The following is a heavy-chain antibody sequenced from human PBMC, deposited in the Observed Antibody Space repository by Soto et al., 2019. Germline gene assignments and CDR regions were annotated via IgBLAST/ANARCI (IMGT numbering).Heavy chain of an antibody. CDR3: ARVGGHITIFPLYWFDP. CDR2: INHSGST. V-gene: IGHV4-34*01. CDR1: GGSFSGYY. D-gene: IGHD3-9*01. J-gene: IGHJ5*02. Sequence: SETLSLTCAVYGGSFSGYYWSWIRQPPGKGLEWIGEINHSGSTNYNPSLKSRVTISVDTSKNQFSLKLSSVTAADTAVYYCARVGGHITIFPLYWFDPWGQGTLVTVSS.